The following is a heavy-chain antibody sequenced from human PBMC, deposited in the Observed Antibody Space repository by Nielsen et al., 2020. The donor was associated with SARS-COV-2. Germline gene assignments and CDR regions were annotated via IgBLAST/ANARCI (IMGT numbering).Heavy chain of an antibody. CDR3: AREGYSYDSNWFDP. CDR2: IDFSGST. V-gene: IGHV4-39*07. D-gene: IGHD5-18*01. CDR1: GDSITSSSNY. Sequence: SETLSLTCTVSGDSITSSSNYWGWIRQPPGKGLECIGSIDFSGSTYYNPSLKSRVTISVDTSKNQFSLELYSVTAADTAVYYCAREGYSYDSNWFDPWGQGIHVTVSS. J-gene: IGHJ5*02.